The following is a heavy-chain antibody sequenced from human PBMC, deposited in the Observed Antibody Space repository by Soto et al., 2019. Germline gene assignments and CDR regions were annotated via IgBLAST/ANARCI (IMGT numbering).Heavy chain of an antibody. CDR3: SRGSTYYGFLT. D-gene: IGHD3-10*01. J-gene: IGHJ5*02. CDR2: LYYIGTT. CDR1: GDSMGSGDYY. Sequence: QVQLQESGPGLVKPSQTLSLTCTVSGDSMGSGDYYWTWIRQPPGKGLEWIGYLYYIGTTFYNPSLESRVNISIDTSKNHFSLRLTSVTAADTAVYDCSRGSTYYGFLTWGQGTLVTVSS. V-gene: IGHV4-30-4*01.